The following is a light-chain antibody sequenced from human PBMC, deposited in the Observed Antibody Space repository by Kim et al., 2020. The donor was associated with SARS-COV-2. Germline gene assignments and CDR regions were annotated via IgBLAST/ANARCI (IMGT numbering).Light chain of an antibody. V-gene: IGLV6-57*01. CDR3: QSYDSSANWV. Sequence: KTVNISCTRSSGRIASNYVQWYQQRPGSSPTTVIYEDNQRPSGVPDRFSGSIDRSSNSASLTISGLKTEDEADYYCQSYDSSANWVFGGGTKLTVL. CDR1: SGRIASNY. CDR2: EDN. J-gene: IGLJ3*02.